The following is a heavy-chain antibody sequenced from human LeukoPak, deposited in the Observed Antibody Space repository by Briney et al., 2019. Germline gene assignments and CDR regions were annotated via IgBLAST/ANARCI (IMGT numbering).Heavy chain of an antibody. CDR2: ISSSSSYI. J-gene: IGHJ3*02. V-gene: IGHV3-21*01. Sequence: GGSLRLSCAASGFTFSSYSMNWVRQAPGKRLEWVSSISSSSSYIYYADSVKGRFTISRDNAKNSLYLQMNSLRAEDTAVYYCARGTGSGYYDSGYAFDIWGQGTMVTVSS. CDR3: ARGTGSGYYDSGYAFDI. D-gene: IGHD3-22*01. CDR1: GFTFSSYS.